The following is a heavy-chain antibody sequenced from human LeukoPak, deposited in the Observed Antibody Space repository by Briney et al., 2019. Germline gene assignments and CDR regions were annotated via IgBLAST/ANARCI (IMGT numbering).Heavy chain of an antibody. V-gene: IGHV3-23*01. J-gene: IGHJ3*02. CDR3: ALYRSGGSCYSMGGAFDI. Sequence: SGGSLRLSCAASGFTFRRYDMSWVRQAPGKGLEWVSAISGNGDSTYYVDSVKGRFTISRDNSKNTLYLQMNSLRAEDTAVYYCALYRSGGSCYSMGGAFDIWGQGTVVTVSS. CDR1: GFTFRRYD. CDR2: ISGNGDST. D-gene: IGHD2-15*01.